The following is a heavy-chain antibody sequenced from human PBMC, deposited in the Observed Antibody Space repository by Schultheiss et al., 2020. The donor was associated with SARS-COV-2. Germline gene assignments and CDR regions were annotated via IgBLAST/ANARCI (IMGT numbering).Heavy chain of an antibody. V-gene: IGHV3-33*08. Sequence: GGSLRLSCAASGFTFTSYSMNWVRQAPDKGLEWVAVIWYDGRNKYYADSVEGRFTISRDNSKNTLYLQMNSLRVEDTAVYYCARDSDYGDYVIDYWGQGTLVTVSS. CDR2: IWYDGRNK. J-gene: IGHJ4*02. CDR3: ARDSDYGDYVIDY. D-gene: IGHD4-17*01. CDR1: GFTFTSYS.